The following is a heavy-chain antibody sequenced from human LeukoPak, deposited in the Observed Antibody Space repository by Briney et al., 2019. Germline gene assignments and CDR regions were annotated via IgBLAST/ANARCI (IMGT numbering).Heavy chain of an antibody. V-gene: IGHV4-34*01. CDR3: ARAPYYDFWSSYPTKLRANWFDP. D-gene: IGHD3-3*01. CDR2: IDHSGST. Sequence: PSETLTLTCAVYGGSFSGHYWSWIRQPPGKGLEWIGEIDHSGSTNYNPSLKGRVTISVGTSKNQFSLKLSSVTAADTAVYYCARAPYYDFWSSYPTKLRANWFDPWGQGTLVTVSS. CDR1: GGSFSGHY. J-gene: IGHJ5*02.